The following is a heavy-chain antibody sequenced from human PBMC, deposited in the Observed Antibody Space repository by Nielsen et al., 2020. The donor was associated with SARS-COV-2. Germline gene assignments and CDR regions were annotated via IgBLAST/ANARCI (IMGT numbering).Heavy chain of an antibody. Sequence: WVRQAPGQGLEWMGRIIPILGIANYAQKFQGRVTITADKSTSTAYMELSSLRSEDTAVYYCAGAAAGTYYYYYGMDVWGQGTTVTVSS. J-gene: IGHJ6*02. D-gene: IGHD6-13*01. V-gene: IGHV1-69*02. CDR2: IIPILGIA. CDR3: AGAAAGTYYYYYGMDV.